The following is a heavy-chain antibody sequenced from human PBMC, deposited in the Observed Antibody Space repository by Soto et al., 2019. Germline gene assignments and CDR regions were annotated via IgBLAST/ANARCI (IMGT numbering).Heavy chain of an antibody. D-gene: IGHD3-22*01. V-gene: IGHV1-3*01. CDR3: ARDFSTVVVAPGY. CDR2: INAGNSDT. J-gene: IGHJ4*02. CDR1: GYTFTSYA. Sequence: GASVKVSCTASGYTFTSYAMHWVRQAPGQRLEWMGWINAGNSDTTYSQKFQGRVTITSDTSASTAYMELTSLRSEDTAVYYCARDFSTVVVAPGYWGQGTLVTVSS.